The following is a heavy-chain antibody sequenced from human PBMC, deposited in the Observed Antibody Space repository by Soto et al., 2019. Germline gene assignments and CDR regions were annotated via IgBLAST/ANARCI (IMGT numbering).Heavy chain of an antibody. CDR2: MNPNTGNS. CDR3: ARRAETNGWNGFGADKYYFDF. D-gene: IGHD1-1*01. J-gene: IGHJ4*02. CDR1: GYTFTSYD. V-gene: IGHV1-8*01. Sequence: XSVQVSCKGSGYTFTSYDIYWVRQATGQGREGMGWMNPNTGNSGYAQKFQGRVTMTSDTSISTAHMELSSLRSEDTAVYYCARRAETNGWNGFGADKYYFDFWGQGTLVTVSS.